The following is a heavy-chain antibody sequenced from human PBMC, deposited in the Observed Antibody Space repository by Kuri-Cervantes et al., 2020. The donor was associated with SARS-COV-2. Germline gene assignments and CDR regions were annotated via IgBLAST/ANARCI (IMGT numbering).Heavy chain of an antibody. CDR2: VYYSGTI. CDR3: ARILNSSGWPIDAFDI. Sequence: SETLSLTCAVYGGSFSGYYWSWIRQPPGKGLEWIGYVYYSGTISYNPSLKSRVTISVDTSKNQFSLNLSSVTAADTAVYYCARILNSSGWPIDAFDIWGQGTMVTVSS. D-gene: IGHD6-19*01. V-gene: IGHV4-34*11. CDR1: GGSFSGYY. J-gene: IGHJ3*02.